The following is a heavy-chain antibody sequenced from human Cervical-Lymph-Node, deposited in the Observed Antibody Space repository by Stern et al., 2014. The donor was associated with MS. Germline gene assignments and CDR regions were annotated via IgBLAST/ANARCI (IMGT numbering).Heavy chain of an antibody. Sequence: QLQLQESGPGLVKPSETLSLTCTVSGDSIIIENYHWSWIRQPAGKALEWIGHVYTTGVSITTPPLVIRFSISLDRFNTQSSVGRTAVTAADTAVYYCARVAGGVNGDNSFDPWGRGTLVTVSS. D-gene: IGHD4-17*01. V-gene: IGHV4-61*02. CDR1: GDSIIIENYH. CDR3: ARVAGGVNGDNSFDP. J-gene: IGHJ5*02. CDR2: VYTTGVS.